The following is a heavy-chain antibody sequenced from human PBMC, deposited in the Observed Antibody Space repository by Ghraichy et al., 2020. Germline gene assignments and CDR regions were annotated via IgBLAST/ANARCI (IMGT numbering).Heavy chain of an antibody. V-gene: IGHV4-4*07. J-gene: IGHJ4*02. D-gene: IGHD2-15*01. Sequence: GSLSLTCTVSGDSISSYYWNWIRQPAGKGLEWIGRIYNSGNTNYNPSLKSRVTMSTDTSRTQFSLQLSSVTAADTAVYYCASGGSRGFNYWGQGILVTVSS. CDR1: GDSISSYY. CDR3: ASGGSRGFNY. CDR2: IYNSGNT.